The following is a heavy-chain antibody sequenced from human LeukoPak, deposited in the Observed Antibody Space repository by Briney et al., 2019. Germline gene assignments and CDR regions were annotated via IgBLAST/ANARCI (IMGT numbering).Heavy chain of an antibody. Sequence: GGSLRLSCAASGFTFDDYGMSWVRQAPGKGLEWVSGINWNGGSTGYADSVKGRFTISRDNAKNSLYLQMNSLRAEDTVLYHCARRYCSGGSCYFVPWGQGTLVTVSS. CDR2: INWNGGST. CDR1: GFTFDDYG. CDR3: ARRYCSGGSCYFVP. J-gene: IGHJ4*02. D-gene: IGHD2-15*01. V-gene: IGHV3-20*01.